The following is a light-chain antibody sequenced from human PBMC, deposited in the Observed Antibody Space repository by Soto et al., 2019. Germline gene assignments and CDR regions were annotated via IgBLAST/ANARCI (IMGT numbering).Light chain of an antibody. J-gene: IGLJ3*02. CDR2: GNS. V-gene: IGLV1-40*01. CDR1: SSNIGAGYD. CDR3: QSYDSSLSAGV. Sequence: QSVLTQPLSVSGAPGQRVTISCTGSSSNIGAGYDVHWYQQLPGTAPKLLIYGNSNRPSGVPDRFSGSKSGTSASLAITGLQAEDEADYYCQSYDSSLSAGVFGGGTKVTVL.